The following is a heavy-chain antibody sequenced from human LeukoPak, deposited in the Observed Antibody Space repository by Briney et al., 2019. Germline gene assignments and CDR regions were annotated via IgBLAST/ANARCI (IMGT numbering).Heavy chain of an antibody. CDR2: ISYDGSNK. CDR3: AKDFFYDSSGHSYYFDY. Sequence: PGGSLRLSCAASGFTFSSYAMHWVRQAPGKGLEWVAVISYDGSNKYYADSVKGRFTISRDNSKNTLYLQMNSLRAEDTAVYYCAKDFFYDSSGHSYYFDYWGQGTLVTVSS. J-gene: IGHJ4*02. CDR1: GFTFSSYA. D-gene: IGHD3-22*01. V-gene: IGHV3-30-3*01.